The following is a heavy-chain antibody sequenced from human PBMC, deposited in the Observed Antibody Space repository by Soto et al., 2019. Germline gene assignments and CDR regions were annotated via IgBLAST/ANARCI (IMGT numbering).Heavy chain of an antibody. CDR1: GYTFTSYA. D-gene: IGHD6-13*01. CDR2: INAGNGNT. J-gene: IGHJ4*02. CDR3: ARTHTLHGQQLAFAY. Sequence: ASVKVSCKASGYTFTSYAMHWVRQAPGQRLEWMGWINAGNGNTKYSQKFQGRVTITRDTSASTAYMELSSLRSEDTAVYYCARTHTLHGQQLAFAYWGQGTLVTVSS. V-gene: IGHV1-3*01.